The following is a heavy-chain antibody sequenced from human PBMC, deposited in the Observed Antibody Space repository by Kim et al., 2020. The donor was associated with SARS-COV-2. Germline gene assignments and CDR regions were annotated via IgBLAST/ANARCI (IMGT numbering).Heavy chain of an antibody. CDR1: GGSISSYY. CDR3: ARHRPSTIFGVVIIEYFDY. CDR2: IYYSGST. V-gene: IGHV4-59*08. D-gene: IGHD3-3*01. Sequence: SETLSLTCTVSGGSISSYYWSWIRQPPGKGLEWIGYIYYSGSTNYNPSLKSRVTTSVDTSKNQFSLKLSSVTAADTAVYYCARHRPSTIFGVVIIEYFDYWGQGTLVTVSS. J-gene: IGHJ4*02.